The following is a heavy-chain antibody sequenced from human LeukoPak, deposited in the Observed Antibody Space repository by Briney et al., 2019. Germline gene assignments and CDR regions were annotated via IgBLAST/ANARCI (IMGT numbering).Heavy chain of an antibody. J-gene: IGHJ4*02. Sequence: SETLSLTCTVSGYSISTGYYWDWIRQPPGRGLEWIGSIYYSGSTYYNPSLKSRVTISVDTSKNQFSLKLSSVTAADTAVYYCARHPSRLVRGYFDYWGQGTLVTVSS. CDR2: IYYSGST. V-gene: IGHV4-38-2*02. D-gene: IGHD3-10*01. CDR3: ARHPSRLVRGYFDY. CDR1: GYSISTGYY.